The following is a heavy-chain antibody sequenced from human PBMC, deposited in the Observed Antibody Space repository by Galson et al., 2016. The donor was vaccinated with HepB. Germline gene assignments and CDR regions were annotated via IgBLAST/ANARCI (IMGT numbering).Heavy chain of an antibody. CDR1: NDSITSYY. CDR3: ARAAGWCKYYPGAFDV. CDR2: IFHSARA. Sequence: SETLSLTCTVSNDSITSYYWSWVRQPPGEGLFWIGNIFHSARADYNPSLRGRVTMSVDTSKSLVSLKLTSATAADTAIYYCARAAGWCKYYPGAFDVWGQGAPVIVSP. V-gene: IGHV4-59*01. D-gene: IGHD1-26*01. J-gene: IGHJ3*01.